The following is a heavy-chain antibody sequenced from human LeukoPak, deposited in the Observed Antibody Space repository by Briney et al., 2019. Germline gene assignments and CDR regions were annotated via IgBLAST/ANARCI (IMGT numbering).Heavy chain of an antibody. CDR3: ARDHSSAITIFGVAITYYYYYYMDV. CDR2: INPNSGGT. J-gene: IGHJ6*03. Sequence: GASVKVSCKASGYTFTGYYMHWVRQAPGQGLEWMGWINPNSGGTNYAQKFQGRVTMTRDTSISTAYMELSRLRSDDTAVYYCARDHSSAITIFGVAITYYYYYYMDVWGKGTTVTVSS. D-gene: IGHD3-3*01. CDR1: GYTFTGYY. V-gene: IGHV1-2*02.